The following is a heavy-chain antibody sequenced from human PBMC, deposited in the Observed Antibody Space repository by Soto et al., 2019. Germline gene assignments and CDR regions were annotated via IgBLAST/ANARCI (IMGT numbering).Heavy chain of an antibody. CDR2: ISAGGHNT. Sequence: EVQVSESGGGLVQPGGSLRLSCATSGFTFSNYPMNWVRQAPGKGLEWVSGISAGGHNTYYADSVKGRFTIFRDNSQNTVSLQTDNLRGDATALYYCARRVWGQGTLVTVTS. V-gene: IGHV3-23*01. J-gene: IGHJ4*02. CDR1: GFTFSNYP. CDR3: ARRV.